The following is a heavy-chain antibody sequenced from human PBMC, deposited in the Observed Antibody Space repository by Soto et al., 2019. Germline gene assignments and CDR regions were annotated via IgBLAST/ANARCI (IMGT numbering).Heavy chain of an antibody. CDR1: GFAFSNFV. V-gene: IGHV3-33*01. D-gene: IGHD2-2*03. Sequence: QVQLVESGGGVVQPGTSLTLSCAASGFAFSNFVMHWVRQAPGKGLECVAVIWHDASHEYYADSVKGRFTISRDNSKHLLYVQMNRPGAEDTADYYWAREGGENWIDYYYYGMDLWRNGTTVNASS. J-gene: IGHJ6*04. CDR3: AREGGENWIDYYYYGMDL. CDR2: IWHDASHE.